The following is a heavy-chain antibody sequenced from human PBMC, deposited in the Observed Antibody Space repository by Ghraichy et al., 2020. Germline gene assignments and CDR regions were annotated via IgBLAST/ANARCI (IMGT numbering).Heavy chain of an antibody. D-gene: IGHD3-10*02. CDR3: ASLVGLFGELYRDAFDI. CDR1: GGSISSYY. J-gene: IGHJ3*02. V-gene: IGHV4-59*01. CDR2: IYYSGST. Sequence: SETLSLTCTVSGGSISSYYWSWIRQPPGKGLEWIGYIYYSGSTNYNPSLKSRVTISVDTSKNQFSLKLSSVTAADTAVYYCASLVGLFGELYRDAFDIWGQGTMVTVCS.